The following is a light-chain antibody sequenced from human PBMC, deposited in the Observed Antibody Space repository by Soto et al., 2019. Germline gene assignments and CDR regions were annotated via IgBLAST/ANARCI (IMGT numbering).Light chain of an antibody. CDR3: SSYTSSSLV. J-gene: IGLJ2*01. CDR1: SSDVGGYNY. CDR2: EVS. V-gene: IGLV2-14*01. Sequence: QSALTQPASVSGSPGQSITISCTGTSSDVGGYNYVSWYQQHPGKAPKLMIYEVSNRPSGVSNRFSGSKSGNMASLTISGLQAEDEADYYCSSYTSSSLVFGGGTQLTVL.